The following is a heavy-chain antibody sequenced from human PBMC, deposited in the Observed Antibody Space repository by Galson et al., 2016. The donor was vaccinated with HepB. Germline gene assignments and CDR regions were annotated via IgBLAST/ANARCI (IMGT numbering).Heavy chain of an antibody. V-gene: IGHV3-33*01. Sequence: SLRLSCAASGFSFSSFGMHWVRQAPGKGLEWVAVIWYDGSNKYYADSVKGRFTISRDNSKNTLYLQMNGLRAEDTAVYYCARQPAFNYWGQGTLVTVSS. CDR3: ARQPAFNY. CDR2: IWYDGSNK. J-gene: IGHJ4*02. CDR1: GFSFSSFG.